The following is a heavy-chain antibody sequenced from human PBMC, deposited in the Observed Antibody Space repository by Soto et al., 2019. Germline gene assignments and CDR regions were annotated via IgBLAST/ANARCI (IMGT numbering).Heavy chain of an antibody. D-gene: IGHD3-22*01. J-gene: IGHJ4*02. V-gene: IGHV3-66*04. CDR3: ARLTLAHDSSGYHIFDY. CDR1: GFTVSSNY. CDR2: IYGGGST. Sequence: GGSLRLSCAASGFTVSSNYMNWVRQAPGKGLEWVSVIYGGGSTDYADSVKGRFTISRDNSMNTLYLQMNSLKASDTAMYYCARLTLAHDSSGYHIFDYWGLGTLVTVSS.